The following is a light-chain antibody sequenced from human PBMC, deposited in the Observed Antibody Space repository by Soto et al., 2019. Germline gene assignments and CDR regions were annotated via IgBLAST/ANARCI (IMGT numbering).Light chain of an antibody. CDR3: QQRYHWPPLT. V-gene: IGKV3-11*01. J-gene: IGKJ4*01. CDR2: NAS. Sequence: EIVLTQSPATLSLSPGDSATLSCTASQDIRIFLAWYQQKPGQAPRLLIYNASQRATGIPARFAGSGSETDFSLTISSLGPEDFAVYYCQQRYHWPPLTFGGGTKVEIK. CDR1: QDIRIF.